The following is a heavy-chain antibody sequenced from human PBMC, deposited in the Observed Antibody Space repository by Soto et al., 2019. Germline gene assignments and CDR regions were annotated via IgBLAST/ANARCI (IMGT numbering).Heavy chain of an antibody. CDR1: GFTFSTYA. Sequence: EVQLLESGEGLVQPGGSLRLSCAASGFTFSTYALTWVRQAPGKGLEWVSSIGTHADTTYYVDSVKGRFSISRDNSKNTVYLQMSSLSAEDTAVYYCARPYVEVAVNDAFDIWGRGTMVTVSS. D-gene: IGHD3-16*01. V-gene: IGHV3-23*01. CDR2: IGTHADTT. CDR3: ARPYVEVAVNDAFDI. J-gene: IGHJ3*02.